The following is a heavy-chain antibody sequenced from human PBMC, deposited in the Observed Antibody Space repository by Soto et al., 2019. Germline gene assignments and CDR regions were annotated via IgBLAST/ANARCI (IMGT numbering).Heavy chain of an antibody. CDR1: GGTFSSYA. J-gene: IGHJ4*02. CDR3: ARAGIVDTAMAYHFDY. V-gene: IGHV1-69*13. CDR2: IIPIFGTA. Sequence: SVKVSCKASGGTFSSYAISWVRQAPGQGLEWMGGIIPIFGTANYAQKFQGRVTITADESTSTAYMELSSLRSEDTAVYYCARAGIVDTAMAYHFDYWGKGTRVTVSS. D-gene: IGHD5-18*01.